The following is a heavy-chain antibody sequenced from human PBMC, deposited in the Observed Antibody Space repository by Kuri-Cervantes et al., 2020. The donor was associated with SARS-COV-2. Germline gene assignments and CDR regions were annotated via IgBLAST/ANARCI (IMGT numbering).Heavy chain of an antibody. V-gene: IGHV4-4*02. J-gene: IGHJ4*02. CDR3: ARGRSDSRRWWLPGI. CDR2: INHSGST. CDR1: GGSISSSNW. Sequence: SCAVSGGSISSSNWWSWVRQPPGKGLEWIGEINHSGSTNYNPSLKSRVTISVDTSKNQFSLKLSSVTAADTAVYYCARGRSDSRRWWLPGIWGQGTLVTVSS. D-gene: IGHD5-12*01.